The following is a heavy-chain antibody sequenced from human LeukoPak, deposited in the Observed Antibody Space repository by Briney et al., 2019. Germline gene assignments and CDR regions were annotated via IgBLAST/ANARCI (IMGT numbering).Heavy chain of an antibody. J-gene: IGHJ1*01. D-gene: IGHD3-9*01. CDR2: FEPEVAER. Sequence: ASETLSCTVSGYTLSAITIPWVCHAPGKGLERRGDFEPEVAERIHAQRLQGRVTMTEDPSTDTAYMELSGLRSEDTGVYYCATDKRQYNILTAYFKAEYFQYWGQGTLVTVSA. CDR1: GYTLSAIT. V-gene: IGHV1-24*01. CDR3: ATDKRQYNILTAYFKAEYFQY.